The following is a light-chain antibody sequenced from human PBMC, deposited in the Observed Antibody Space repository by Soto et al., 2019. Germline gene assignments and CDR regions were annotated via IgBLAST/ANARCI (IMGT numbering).Light chain of an antibody. CDR3: QQYISSPLT. CDR2: GAS. J-gene: IGKJ1*01. Sequence: EIVLTQSPGTLSLSPGERATLSCWASQSVSNNYLAWYQQRPGQAPRLVIYGASSRATGIPDRFSASGSGTDFTLTISRLEHEDFAVYYCQQYISSPLTLGQGTKVDIK. CDR1: QSVSNNY. V-gene: IGKV3-20*01.